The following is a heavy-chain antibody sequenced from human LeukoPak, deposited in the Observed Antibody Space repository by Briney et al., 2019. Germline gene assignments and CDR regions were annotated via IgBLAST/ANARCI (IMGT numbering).Heavy chain of an antibody. V-gene: IGHV4-39*07. CDR2: IYYSGST. CDR3: ARATDRIVGATPGLFDY. Sequence: SETLSLTCTVSGGSISSSSYYWGWIRQPPGKGLEWIGSIYYSGSTYYNPSLKSRVTISVDTSKNQFSLKLSSVTAADTAVYYCARATDRIVGATPGLFDYWGQGTLVTVSS. D-gene: IGHD1-26*01. J-gene: IGHJ4*02. CDR1: GGSISSSSYY.